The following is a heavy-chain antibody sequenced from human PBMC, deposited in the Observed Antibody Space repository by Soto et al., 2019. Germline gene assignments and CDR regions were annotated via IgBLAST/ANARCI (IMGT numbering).Heavy chain of an antibody. CDR1: GGTFSSYT. J-gene: IGHJ6*03. V-gene: IGHV1-69*02. Sequence: ASVQVSCKASGGTFSSYTISWVRQAPGQGLEWIGRIIPILGIANFAQKFQGRVTITADKSTSTAYMELSSLRSEDTAVYYCARTDDYYGSAYYYMDVWGKGTTVTVSS. CDR2: IIPILGIA. CDR3: ARTDDYYGSAYYYMDV. D-gene: IGHD3-10*01.